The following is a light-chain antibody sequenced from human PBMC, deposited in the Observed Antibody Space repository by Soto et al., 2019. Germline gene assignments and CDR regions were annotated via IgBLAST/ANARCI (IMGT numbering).Light chain of an antibody. J-gene: IGKJ1*01. Sequence: DIQMTQSPSSLSASVGDRVTITCRAGHSISTYLNWFQQKPGKAPKLLIYTSSTLQSGVPSRFSGSGSGTEFTLTISSLQPDDFATYYCQHYNSYSEAFGQGTKVDIK. CDR2: TSS. V-gene: IGKV1-16*01. CDR1: HSISTY. CDR3: QHYNSYSEA.